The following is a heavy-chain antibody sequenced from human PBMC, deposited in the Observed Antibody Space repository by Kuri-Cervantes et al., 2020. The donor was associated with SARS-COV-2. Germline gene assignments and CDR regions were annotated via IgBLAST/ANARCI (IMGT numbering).Heavy chain of an antibody. V-gene: IGHV3-21*01. CDR2: IDSSSYYI. CDR3: AREEGGELGEAFDY. Sequence: GGSLRLSCAAPGFTFSGYSMNWIRQAPGKGLEWVASIDSSSYYIYHADSVKGRLTISRDNAKTSLYLQMNSLKLEDTAVYYCAREEGGELGEAFDYWGQGALVTVSS. D-gene: IGHD7-27*01. J-gene: IGHJ4*02. CDR1: GFTFSGYS.